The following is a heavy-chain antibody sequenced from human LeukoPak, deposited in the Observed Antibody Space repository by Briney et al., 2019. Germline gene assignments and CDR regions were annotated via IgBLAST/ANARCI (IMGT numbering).Heavy chain of an antibody. J-gene: IGHJ6*03. CDR3: ARLKFYDSTGYSPGHYMDV. Sequence: SETLSLTCTVSGGPTYSYYWSWIRQTAGEGLEWIGRLYPGVSTNYNPSLKSRVTMSVDTSKNQFALKLSAVTAADTAVYYCARLKFYDSTGYSPGHYMDVWGKGTTVTVSS. CDR1: GGPTYSYY. V-gene: IGHV4-4*07. D-gene: IGHD3-22*01. CDR2: LYPGVST.